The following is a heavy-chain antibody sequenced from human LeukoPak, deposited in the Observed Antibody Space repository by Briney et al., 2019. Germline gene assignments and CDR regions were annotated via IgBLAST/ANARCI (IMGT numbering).Heavy chain of an antibody. CDR3: ASARGIFGVVSYFDY. Sequence: GESLKISCKGSGYSFTSYWIGWVRQMPGKGLEWMGIIYPGDSDTRYSPSFQGQVTISADKSISTAYLQWSSLKASDTAMYYCASARGIFGVVSYFDYWGQGTLVTVSS. V-gene: IGHV5-51*01. D-gene: IGHD3-3*01. CDR2: IYPGDSDT. J-gene: IGHJ4*02. CDR1: GYSFTSYW.